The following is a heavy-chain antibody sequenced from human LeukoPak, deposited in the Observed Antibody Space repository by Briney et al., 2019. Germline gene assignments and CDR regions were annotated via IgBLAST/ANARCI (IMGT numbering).Heavy chain of an antibody. J-gene: IGHJ4*02. V-gene: IGHV1-2*02. CDR1: GYTFTGYY. CDR2: INPNSGGT. D-gene: IGHD1-26*01. CDR3: ARGWGGSPPFDY. Sequence: GASVTVSCKTSGYTFTGYYMHWVRQAPGQGLEWMGWINPNSGGTNYAQKFQGRVTMTRDTSISTANMELSRLRSDDTAVYYCARGWGGSPPFDYWGQGTLVTVSS.